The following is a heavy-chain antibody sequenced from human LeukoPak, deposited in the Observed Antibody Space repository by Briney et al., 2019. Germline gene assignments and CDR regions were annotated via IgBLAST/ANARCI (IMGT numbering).Heavy chain of an antibody. CDR3: ARDPYYDILTGSLRGGFDY. Sequence: GGSLRLSCADSGFTFSNYAISWVRQAPGKGLEWVSSISSSSSYIYYADSVKGRFTISRDNAKNSLYLQMNSLRAEDTAVYYCARDPYYDILTGSLRGGFDYWGQGTLVTVSS. CDR2: ISSSSSYI. CDR1: GFTFSNYA. V-gene: IGHV3-21*01. J-gene: IGHJ4*02. D-gene: IGHD3-9*01.